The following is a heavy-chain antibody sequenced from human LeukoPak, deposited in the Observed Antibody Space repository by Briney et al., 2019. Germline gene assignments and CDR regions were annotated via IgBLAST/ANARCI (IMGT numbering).Heavy chain of an antibody. CDR1: GFTFDDYG. D-gene: IGHD5-18*01. CDR2: ISSSSSYI. J-gene: IGHJ4*02. V-gene: IGHV3-21*04. CDR3: AKGNGYSYGRYYFDY. Sequence: PGGSLRLSCAASGFTFDDYGMSWVRQAPGKGLEWVSSISSSSSYIYYADSVKGRFTISRDNAKNSLYLQVNSLRAEDTAVYYCAKGNGYSYGRYYFDYWGQGTLVTVSS.